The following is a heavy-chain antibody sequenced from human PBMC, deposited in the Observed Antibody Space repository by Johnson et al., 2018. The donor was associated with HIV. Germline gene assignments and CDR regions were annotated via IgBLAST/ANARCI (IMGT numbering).Heavy chain of an antibody. V-gene: IGHV3-30-3*02. Sequence: QVQLVESGGGVVQPGGSLRLSCAASGFTFSSYGIHWVRQAPGQGLEWVAVISYDGSNKYYADSVTGRFPISRDNSKNTLYLQMNSLRAGDTAVYYCAKISSVTVLSVPSNAFDIWGQGTMVTVSS. CDR1: GFTFSSYG. CDR2: ISYDGSNK. D-gene: IGHD4-11*01. CDR3: AKISSVTVLSVPSNAFDI. J-gene: IGHJ3*02.